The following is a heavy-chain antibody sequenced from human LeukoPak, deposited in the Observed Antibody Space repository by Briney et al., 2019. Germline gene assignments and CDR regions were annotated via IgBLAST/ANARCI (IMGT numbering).Heavy chain of an antibody. D-gene: IGHD5-18*01. CDR2: INYDGRDA. Sequence: PGGSLRLSCAASGFTFSSYAMSWVRQAPGKGLEWVSYINYDGRDAYYADSVKGRFTTSRDNAKNSLYLQVNSLRDEDTAVYYCARDLYSYGRFDYWGQGTLVTISS. CDR3: ARDLYSYGRFDY. V-gene: IGHV3-48*02. J-gene: IGHJ4*02. CDR1: GFTFSSYA.